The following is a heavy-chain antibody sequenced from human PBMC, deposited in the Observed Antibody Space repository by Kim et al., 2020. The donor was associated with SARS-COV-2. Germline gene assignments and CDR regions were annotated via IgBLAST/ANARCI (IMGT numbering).Heavy chain of an antibody. V-gene: IGHV3-30*04. D-gene: IGHD3-10*01. CDR3: ARDPDSMVRGDGLDY. CDR1: GFTFSSYA. J-gene: IGHJ4*01. Sequence: GGSLRLSCAASGFTFSSYAMHWVRQAPGKGLEWVAVISYDGSNKYYADSVKGRFTISRDNSKNTLYLQMNSLRAEDTAVYYCARDPDSMVRGDGLDYWG. CDR2: ISYDGSNK.